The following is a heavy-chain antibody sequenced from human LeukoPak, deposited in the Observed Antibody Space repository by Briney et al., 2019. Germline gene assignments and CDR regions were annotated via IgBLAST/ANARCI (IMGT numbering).Heavy chain of an antibody. D-gene: IGHD1-26*01. CDR2: ISGSGGST. CDR3: ASGYRYSGSWPEYFQH. CDR1: GFTFSSYA. V-gene: IGHV3-23*01. J-gene: IGHJ1*01. Sequence: GGSLRLSCAASGFTFSSYAMSWVRQAPGKGLEWVSAISGSGGSTYYADSVKGRFTISRDNSKNTLYLQMNSPRAEDTAVYYCASGYRYSGSWPEYFQHWGQGTLVTVSS.